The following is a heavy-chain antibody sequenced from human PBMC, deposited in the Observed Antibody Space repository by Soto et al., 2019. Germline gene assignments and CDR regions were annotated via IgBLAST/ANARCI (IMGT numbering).Heavy chain of an antibody. Sequence: PGGSLRLSCSASGFTFRIYAFHWVRQAPGKGLEYVSSISSDGGTPYYADSVKGRFTISRDTSTNTLFLQMSRLRAEDTAVYYCARGLARLLHDYWGQGTLVTVSS. V-gene: IGHV3-64D*08. J-gene: IGHJ4*02. CDR3: ARGLARLLHDY. CDR2: ISSDGGTP. CDR1: GFTFRIYA. D-gene: IGHD6-6*01.